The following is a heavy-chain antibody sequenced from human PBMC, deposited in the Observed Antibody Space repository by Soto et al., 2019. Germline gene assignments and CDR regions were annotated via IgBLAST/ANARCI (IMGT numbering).Heavy chain of an antibody. V-gene: IGHV3-74*01. Sequence: GGSLRLSCTASGFTFNTHWMHWVRQAPGKGLVWVSRIYFDGITTNYADSVKGRLTVSRDNAKNTVYLHVNTLRGEGTAVYYCARGGAMGVDYWGQGTLVTVS. D-gene: IGHD1-26*01. CDR2: IYFDGITT. CDR3: ARGGAMGVDY. J-gene: IGHJ4*02. CDR1: GFTFNTHW.